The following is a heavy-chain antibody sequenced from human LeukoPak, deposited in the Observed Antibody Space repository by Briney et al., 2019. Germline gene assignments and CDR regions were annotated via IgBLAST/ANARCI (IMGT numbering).Heavy chain of an antibody. CDR1: GYTFTGYY. D-gene: IGHD6-19*01. V-gene: IGHV1-8*02. Sequence: ASVKVSCKASGYTFTGYYMHWVRQAPGQGLEWMGWMNPNSGNTGYAQKFQGRVTMTRNTSISTAYMEPSSLRSEDTAVYYCARGIAVAGTYGFDYWGQGTLVTVSS. CDR2: MNPNSGNT. J-gene: IGHJ4*02. CDR3: ARGIAVAGTYGFDY.